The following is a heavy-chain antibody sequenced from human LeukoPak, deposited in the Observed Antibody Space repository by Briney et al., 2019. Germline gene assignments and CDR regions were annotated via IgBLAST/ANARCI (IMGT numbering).Heavy chain of an antibody. CDR2: ISSSSSTI. D-gene: IGHD4-17*01. CDR1: GFTFSSYS. J-gene: IGHJ6*03. Sequence: PGGSLRLSCAASGFTFSSYSMNWVRQAPGKGLEWVSYISSSSSTIYYADSVKGRFTISRDNAKNSLYLQMNSLRAEDTAVYYCAREASPGEGTTVTSYYYYYMDVWGKGTTVTVSS. V-gene: IGHV3-48*01. CDR3: AREASPGEGTTVTSYYYYYMDV.